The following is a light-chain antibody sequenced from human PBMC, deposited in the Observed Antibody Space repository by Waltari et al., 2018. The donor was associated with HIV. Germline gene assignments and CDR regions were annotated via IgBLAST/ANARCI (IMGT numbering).Light chain of an antibody. CDR2: GAS. V-gene: IGKV3-20*01. CDR1: QNVKRNY. J-gene: IGKJ2*01. CDR3: QQYGSSPDT. Sequence: EIVLPQSPGTLSLSPGARVTLSCRASQNVKRNYLAWYQQKAGQPPRLLIYGASSRTTGIPDRFSGSGSGTDFTLTISRLEPGDLAVYYCQQYGSSPDTFGQGTKLEIK.